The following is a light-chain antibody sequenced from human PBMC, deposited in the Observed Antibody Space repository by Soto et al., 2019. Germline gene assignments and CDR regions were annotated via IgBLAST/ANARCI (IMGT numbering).Light chain of an antibody. V-gene: IGLV1-51*01. CDR3: ATWDGSLPGEV. CDR2: DNN. Sequence: QSVLTQSPSVSAAPGQNVTISCSGSSSNIGNNYVSWYQQVPGTAPKLLIYDNNKRPSGIPDRFSGSKSGTSGTLDITGLQTGDEADYYCATWDGSLPGEVFGGGTKLTVL. CDR1: SSNIGNNY. J-gene: IGLJ2*01.